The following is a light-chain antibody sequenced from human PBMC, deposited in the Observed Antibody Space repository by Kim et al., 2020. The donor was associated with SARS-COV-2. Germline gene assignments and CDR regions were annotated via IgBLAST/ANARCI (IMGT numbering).Light chain of an antibody. CDR2: SND. J-gene: IGLJ7*01. V-gene: IGLV1-44*01. Sequence: GQRVTISCSESRSNIGSNVVNWYQQLPGTAPKLLIYSNDYRSSGVPDRFSGSKSGTSASLAISGLQSEDEADYYCVAWDDSLSGSVFGGGTQLTVL. CDR1: RSNIGSNV. CDR3: VAWDDSLSGSV.